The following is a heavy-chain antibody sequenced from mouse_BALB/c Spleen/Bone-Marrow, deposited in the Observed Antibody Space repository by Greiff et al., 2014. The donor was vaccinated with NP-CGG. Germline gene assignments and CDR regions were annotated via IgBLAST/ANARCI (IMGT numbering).Heavy chain of an antibody. CDR2: IDPENGNT. J-gene: IGHJ3*01. CDR3: ASYYYGSSSFAY. V-gene: IGHV14-3*02. CDR1: GFNIKDTY. Sequence: DVQLEESGAELVKPGASVKLTCTASGFNIKDTYMHWVKQRPEQGLEWIGRIDPENGNTKYDPKFQGKATITADTSSNTAYLQLSSLTSEDTAVYYCASYYYGSSSFAYWGQGTLVTVSA. D-gene: IGHD1-1*01.